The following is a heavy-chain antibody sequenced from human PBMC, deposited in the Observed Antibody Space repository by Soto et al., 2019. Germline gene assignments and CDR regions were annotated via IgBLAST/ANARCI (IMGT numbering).Heavy chain of an antibody. Sequence: ASVKVSCKASGGTFGRYGISWVRQAPVQGLQWMGGINPFFGTTNYAQKFLGRVTITADKSTSTAYMELSSLRSEDTAVYYCARPNRGRHSRESHYYAMDVWGQWNKVTVSS. V-gene: IGHV1-69*06. CDR3: ARPNRGRHSRESHYYAMDV. J-gene: IGHJ6*01. D-gene: IGHD1-26*01. CDR2: INPFFGTT. CDR1: GGTFGRYG.